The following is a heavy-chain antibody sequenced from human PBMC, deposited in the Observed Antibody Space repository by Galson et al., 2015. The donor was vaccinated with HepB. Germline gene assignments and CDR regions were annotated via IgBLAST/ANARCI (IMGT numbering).Heavy chain of an antibody. D-gene: IGHD2-2*01. J-gene: IGHJ3*02. Sequence: SVKVSCKASGYTFTSYGISWVRQAPGQGLEWMGWISAYNGNTNYAQKLQGRVTMTTDTSTSTAYMELRSLRSDDTAVYYCARDLRGGDIVVVPVARDAFDIWGQGTMVTVSS. CDR2: ISAYNGNT. CDR1: GYTFTSYG. V-gene: IGHV1-18*04. CDR3: ARDLRGGDIVVVPVARDAFDI.